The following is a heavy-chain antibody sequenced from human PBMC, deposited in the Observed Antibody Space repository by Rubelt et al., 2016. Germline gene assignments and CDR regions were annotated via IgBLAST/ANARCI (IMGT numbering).Heavy chain of an antibody. Sequence: LSCAASGFTFSSYAMHWVRQAPGKGLEWVAVISYDGSNKYYADSVKGRFTISRDNSKNTLYLQMNSLRAEDTAVYYCARDGPQAAFDYWGQGTLVTVSS. D-gene: IGHD6-13*01. V-gene: IGHV3-30*04. CDR2: ISYDGSNK. CDR3: ARDGPQAAFDY. CDR1: GFTFSSYA. J-gene: IGHJ4*02.